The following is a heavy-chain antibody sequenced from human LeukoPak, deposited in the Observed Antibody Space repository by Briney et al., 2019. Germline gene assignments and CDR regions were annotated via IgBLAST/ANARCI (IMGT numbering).Heavy chain of an antibody. CDR1: GVSISSSSYY. V-gene: IGHV4-39*07. Sequence: PSETLSLTCNVSGVSISSSSYYWGWIRQPPGKGLEWIGSIYSSGSTYYNSSLKSRVTISIDTSKNQVSLKLSSVTAADTAVYYCARDSGTTGEVKLDPWGQGTLVTVSS. CDR3: ARDSGTTGEVKLDP. CDR2: IYSSGST. D-gene: IGHD1-7*01. J-gene: IGHJ5*02.